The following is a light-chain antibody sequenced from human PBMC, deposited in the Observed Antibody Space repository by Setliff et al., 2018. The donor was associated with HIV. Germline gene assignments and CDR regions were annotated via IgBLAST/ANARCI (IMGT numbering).Light chain of an antibody. CDR2: DVS. J-gene: IGLJ1*01. CDR3: SSYTGSGTYV. CDR1: SSDIGGYNY. V-gene: IGLV2-14*03. Sequence: QSALSQPASVSGSPGQSITISCTGTSSDIGGYNYVSWYRQHPGKAPKLMIYDVSNRPSGVSIRFSASKSGSTASLTISGLQPEDEADYYCSSYTGSGTYVFGTGTKVTVL.